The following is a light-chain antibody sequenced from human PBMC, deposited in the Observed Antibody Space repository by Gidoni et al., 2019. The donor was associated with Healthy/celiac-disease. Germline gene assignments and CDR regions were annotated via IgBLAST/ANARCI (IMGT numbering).Light chain of an antibody. V-gene: IGKV3-20*01. J-gene: IGKJ4*01. CDR2: GAS. CDR1: QSVSSSY. Sequence: EIELTQSPGTLSLSPGERATLSCRASQSVSSSYLAWYQQKPGQAPRLLIYGASSRATGIPDRFSGSGSGTDFTLTISRLEPEDFAVYYCQQYGSSPPVTFGGXTKVEIK. CDR3: QQYGSSPPVT.